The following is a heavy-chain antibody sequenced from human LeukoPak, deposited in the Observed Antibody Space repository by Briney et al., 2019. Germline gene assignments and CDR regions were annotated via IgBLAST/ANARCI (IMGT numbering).Heavy chain of an antibody. CDR2: SRTI. Sequence: SRTIYYADSVKGRFTISRDNAKNSLYLQMNSLRAEDTAVYYCAGHGTFYDSSGYYEGETDYWGQGTLVTVSS. V-gene: IGHV3-48*01. CDR3: AGHGTFYDSSGYYEGETDY. D-gene: IGHD3-22*01. J-gene: IGHJ4*02.